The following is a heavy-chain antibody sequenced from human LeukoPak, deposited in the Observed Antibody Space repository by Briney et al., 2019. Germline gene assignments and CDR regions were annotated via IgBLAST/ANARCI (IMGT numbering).Heavy chain of an antibody. CDR1: GGSFSGYY. D-gene: IGHD5-12*01. CDR2: INHSGST. J-gene: IGHJ5*02. CDR3: ASLRWPRLGWFDP. Sequence: SETLSLTCAVYGGSFSGYYWSWIRQPPGKGLEWIGEINHSGSTNYNPSLKSRVTISVDTSKNQFSLKLSSVTAADTAVYYCASLRWPRLGWFDPWGQETLVTVSS. V-gene: IGHV4-34*01.